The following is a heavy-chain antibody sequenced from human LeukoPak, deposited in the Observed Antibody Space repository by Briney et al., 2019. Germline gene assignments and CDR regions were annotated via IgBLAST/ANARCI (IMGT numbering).Heavy chain of an antibody. CDR2: IWYDGSNK. CDR1: GFTFSSYG. D-gene: IGHD2-2*01. CDR3: AKGGRDRIVVVPAALRD. V-gene: IGHV3-33*06. J-gene: IGHJ4*02. Sequence: PGGSLRLSCAASGFTFSSYGMHWVRQAPGKGLEWVAVIWYDGSNKYYADSVKGRFTISRDNSKNTLYLHMNSLRAEDTAVYYCAKGGRDRIVVVPAALRDWGQGTLVTVSS.